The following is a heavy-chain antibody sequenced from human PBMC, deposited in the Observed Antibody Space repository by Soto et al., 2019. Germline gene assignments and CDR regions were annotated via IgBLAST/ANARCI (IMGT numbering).Heavy chain of an antibody. J-gene: IGHJ3*02. CDR3: ATTPKYQLLYDAFDI. CDR1: GYTLTELS. D-gene: IGHD2-2*02. CDR2: FDPEDGET. V-gene: IGHV1-24*01. Sequence: ASVKVSCKVSGYTLTELSMHWVRQAPGKGLEWMGGFDPEDGETIYAQKFQGRVTMTEDISTDTAYMELSSLRSEDTAVYYCATTPKYQLLYDAFDIWGQGTMVTVSS.